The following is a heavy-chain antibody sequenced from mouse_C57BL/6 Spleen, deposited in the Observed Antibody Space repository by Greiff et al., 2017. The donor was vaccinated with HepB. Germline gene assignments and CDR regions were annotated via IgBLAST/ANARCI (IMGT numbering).Heavy chain of an antibody. CDR3: ARGGLQLRLQYYYAMDY. J-gene: IGHJ4*01. Sequence: QVQLKQSGPELVKPGASVKISCKASGYAFSSSWMNWVKQRPGKGLEWIGRIYPGDGDTNYNGKFKGKATLTADKSSSTAYMQLSSLTSEDSAVYFCARGGLQLRLQYYYAMDYWGQGTSVTVSS. D-gene: IGHD3-2*02. V-gene: IGHV1-82*01. CDR1: GYAFSSSW. CDR2: IYPGDGDT.